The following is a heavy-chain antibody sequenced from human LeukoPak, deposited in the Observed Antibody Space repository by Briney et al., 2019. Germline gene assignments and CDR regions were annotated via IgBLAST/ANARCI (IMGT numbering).Heavy chain of an antibody. D-gene: IGHD3-9*01. CDR2: ISGSGGST. J-gene: IGHJ4*02. V-gene: IGHV3-23*01. Sequence: GGSLRLSCAASGFTFSSYAMSWVRQAPGKGLKWVSAISGSGGSTYYADSVKGRFTISRDISKNTLYLQMNSLRAEDTAVYYCAKSTRGGVLRYFDWLLSSFDYWGQGTLVTVSS. CDR3: AKSTRGGVLRYFDWLLSSFDY. CDR1: GFTFSSYA.